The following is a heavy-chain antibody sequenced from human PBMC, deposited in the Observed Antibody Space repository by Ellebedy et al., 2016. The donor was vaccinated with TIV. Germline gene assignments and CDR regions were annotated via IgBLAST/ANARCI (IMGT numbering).Heavy chain of an antibody. D-gene: IGHD5-12*01. CDR3: ARDMVQGMVARYLWFDY. V-gene: IGHV1-46*01. CDR1: GYTFTSNS. J-gene: IGHJ4*02. Sequence: ASVKVSCKASGYTFTSNSMHWVRQAPGQGLEWMGLVNRAGGDTKYAQKFQGRVTMTRDTSTSTVYMELRSLRSEDTAVYFCARDMVQGMVARYLWFDYWGQGTLITVSS. CDR2: VNRAGGDT.